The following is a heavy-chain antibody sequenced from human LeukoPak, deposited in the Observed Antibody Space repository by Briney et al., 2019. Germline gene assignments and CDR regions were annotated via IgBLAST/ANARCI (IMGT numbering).Heavy chain of an antibody. Sequence: GSSVKVSCKASGGTFSSYAISWVRQAPGQGLEWMGGIIPIFGTANHAQKFQGRVTITADKSTSTAYMELSSLRSEDTAVYYCARDGHCSGGSCYSVAFDYWGQGTLVTVSS. CDR3: ARDGHCSGGSCYSVAFDY. V-gene: IGHV1-69*06. CDR1: GGTFSSYA. CDR2: IIPIFGTA. D-gene: IGHD2-15*01. J-gene: IGHJ4*02.